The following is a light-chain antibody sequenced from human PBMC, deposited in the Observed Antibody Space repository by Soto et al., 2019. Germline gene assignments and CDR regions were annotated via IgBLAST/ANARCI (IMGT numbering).Light chain of an antibody. CDR1: QSLVYSDGNTY. V-gene: IGKV2-30*01. CDR3: RQVTHWPPWT. J-gene: IGKJ1*01. Sequence: DVVMTQSPLSLPVTLGQPASISCRSSQSLVYSDGNTYLNWCQQRTGQSPRSLIYMVSKRDSGVPDRFSGSGSGTDFTLKISRVEAEDVGVYYVRQVTHWPPWTFGQGTRVEIK. CDR2: MVS.